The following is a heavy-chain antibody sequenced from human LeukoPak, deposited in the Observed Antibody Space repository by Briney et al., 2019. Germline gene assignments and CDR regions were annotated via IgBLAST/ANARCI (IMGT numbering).Heavy chain of an antibody. CDR2: IWYGGSNK. J-gene: IGHJ4*02. CDR1: GFTFSSYG. V-gene: IGHV3-33*06. CDR3: AKEVGYDSSGYDDF. D-gene: IGHD3-22*01. Sequence: GGSLRLSCAASGFTFSSYGMHWVRQAPGRGLEWVAVIWYGGSNKYYADSVKGRFTISRDNSKNTVYLQMNSLRAEDTALYYCAKEVGYDSSGYDDFWGQGTLVTVSS.